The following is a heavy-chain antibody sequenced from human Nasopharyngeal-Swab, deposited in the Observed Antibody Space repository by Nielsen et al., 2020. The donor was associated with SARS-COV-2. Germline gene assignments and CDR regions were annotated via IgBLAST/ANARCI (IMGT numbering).Heavy chain of an antibody. V-gene: IGHV3-53*01. D-gene: IGHD5-24*01. J-gene: IGHJ4*02. CDR3: VKGTYNNYWDY. Sequence: GGSLRLSCVVPGFSVSSNYMSWVRQAPGKGLEWVSVIYSGGATYYADSVKGRFTISRDNSKNTLYLQMNSLRAEDTALYYCVKGTYNNYWDYWGQGTLVTVSS. CDR1: GFSVSSNY. CDR2: IYSGGAT.